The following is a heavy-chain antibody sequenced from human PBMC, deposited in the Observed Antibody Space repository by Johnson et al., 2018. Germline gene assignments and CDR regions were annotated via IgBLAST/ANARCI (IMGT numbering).Heavy chain of an antibody. J-gene: IGHJ3*02. Sequence: QVQLVQSGPGLVKPSETLSLTCTVSGGSISSYFWSWIRQPPGKGLEWIGYIYYSGSPKYNPSLTSRVTIPVDTSKNQFSLKLTSVTAADTALYYCARGGNILTGYYRGPGSQLGAFDMWGQGTMVTVSS. D-gene: IGHD3-9*01. CDR3: ARGGNILTGYYRGPGSQLGAFDM. V-gene: IGHV4-59*01. CDR2: IYYSGSP. CDR1: GGSISSYF.